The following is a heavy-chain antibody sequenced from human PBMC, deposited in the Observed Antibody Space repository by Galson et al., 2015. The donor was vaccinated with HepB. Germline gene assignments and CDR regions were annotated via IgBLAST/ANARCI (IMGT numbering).Heavy chain of an antibody. D-gene: IGHD3-3*01. CDR2: LSYDGSNK. CDR1: GFNFSSYA. V-gene: IGHV3-30-3*01. Sequence: SLRLSCAASGFNFSSYAMHWVRQAPGKGLEWVAVLSYDGSNKYYADYVKGRFTISRDNSKNTLYLQMNSLRAEDTAVYYCAREAIFGVVIYSDYWGQGTLVTVSS. CDR3: AREAIFGVVIYSDY. J-gene: IGHJ4*02.